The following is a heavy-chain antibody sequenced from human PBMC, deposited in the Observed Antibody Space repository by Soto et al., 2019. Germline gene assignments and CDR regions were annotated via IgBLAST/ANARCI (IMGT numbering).Heavy chain of an antibody. CDR3: AREDCSSTSCYLGPGAFDI. CDR1: GRSFSSGGYY. D-gene: IGHD2-2*01. CDR2: IYYSGST. Sequence: SETLSLTCTVSGRSFSSGGYYWSWIRQHPGKGLEWIGYIYYSGSTNNNPSLKSRVTISVDTSKNQFSLKLSSVTAADTAVYYCAREDCSSTSCYLGPGAFDIWGQGTMVTVSS. V-gene: IGHV4-31*03. J-gene: IGHJ3*02.